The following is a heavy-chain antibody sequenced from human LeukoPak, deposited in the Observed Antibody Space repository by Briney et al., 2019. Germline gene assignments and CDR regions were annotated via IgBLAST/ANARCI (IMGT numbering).Heavy chain of an antibody. Sequence: PGGSLRLSCAASGFTFDDYAMHWVRQAPGKGLEWVSGISWNSGNIGYADSVKGRFTISRDNAKNSLYLQMNSLRAEDTALYYCAKDMVSIFGVVLFDYWGQGTLVTVSS. CDR1: GFTFDDYA. V-gene: IGHV3-9*01. D-gene: IGHD3-3*01. CDR3: AKDMVSIFGVVLFDY. CDR2: ISWNSGNI. J-gene: IGHJ4*02.